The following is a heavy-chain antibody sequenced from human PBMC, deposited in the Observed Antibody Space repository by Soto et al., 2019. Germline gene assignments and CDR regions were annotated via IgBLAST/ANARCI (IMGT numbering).Heavy chain of an antibody. CDR1: GFTFSSYS. D-gene: IGHD4-17*01. V-gene: IGHV3-21*01. CDR2: ISSSSSYI. J-gene: IGHJ6*03. CDR3: ARGFSDYGDYVPYYYYYMDV. Sequence: GGSLRLSCAASGFTFSSYSMNWVRQAPGKGLEWVSSISSSSSYIYYADSVKGRLTISRDNAKDSLYLQMNSLRAEDTAVYYCARGFSDYGDYVPYYYYYMDVWGKGTTVTVSS.